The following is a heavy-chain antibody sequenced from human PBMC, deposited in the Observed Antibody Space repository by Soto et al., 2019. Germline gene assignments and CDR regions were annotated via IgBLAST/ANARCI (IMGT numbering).Heavy chain of an antibody. V-gene: IGHV1-2*04. J-gene: IGHJ4*02. CDR2: INPNSGGT. Sequence: ASVKVSCKASGYTFTGYYMHWVRQAPGQGLEWMGWINPNSGGTNYAQKFQGWVTMTRDTSISTAYMELSRLRSDDTAVYYCARGEEYCSGGSCYDYWGQGTLVTVSS. D-gene: IGHD2-15*01. CDR3: ARGEEYCSGGSCYDY. CDR1: GYTFTGYY.